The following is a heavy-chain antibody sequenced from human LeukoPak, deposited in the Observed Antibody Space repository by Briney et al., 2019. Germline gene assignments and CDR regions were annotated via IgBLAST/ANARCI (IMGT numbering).Heavy chain of an antibody. Sequence: QSGGSLRLSCAASGFTFSSYWMTWVRQAPGKGLEWVANIKQDGSEEYYVDSVKGRFTISRDNAKSSLYLQMNSLRAEDTSVYYCARQGTDDSTAYRAFGYWGQGTLVTVSS. D-gene: IGHD3-22*01. CDR2: IKQDGSEE. CDR1: GFTFSSYW. J-gene: IGHJ4*02. CDR3: ARQGTDDSTAYRAFGY. V-gene: IGHV3-7*01.